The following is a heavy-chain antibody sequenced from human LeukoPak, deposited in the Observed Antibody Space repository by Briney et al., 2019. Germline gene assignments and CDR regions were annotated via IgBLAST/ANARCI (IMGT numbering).Heavy chain of an antibody. CDR3: ARGGSSSWYGDYFDY. J-gene: IGHJ4*02. Sequence: SETLSLTCTVSGGSISSYYWSWIRQPAGKGLEWIGRIYTSGSTNYNPSLKSRVTMSVDTSKNQFSLKLSSVTAADTAVYYCARGGSSSWYGDYFDYWGQGTLVTVSS. V-gene: IGHV4-4*07. D-gene: IGHD6-13*01. CDR2: IYTSGST. CDR1: GGSISSYY.